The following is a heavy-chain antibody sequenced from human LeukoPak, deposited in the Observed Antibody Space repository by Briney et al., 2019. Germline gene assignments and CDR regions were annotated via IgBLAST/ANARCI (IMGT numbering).Heavy chain of an antibody. J-gene: IGHJ3*02. Sequence: SVKVSCKASGYTFTGYYMHWVRQAPGQGLEWMGGIIPIFGTANYAQKFQGRVTITTDESTSTAYMELSSLRSEDTAVYYCARDPGEWETGAFDIWGQGTLVTVSS. CDR2: IIPIFGTA. CDR3: ARDPGEWETGAFDI. D-gene: IGHD1-26*01. V-gene: IGHV1-69*05. CDR1: GYTFTGYY.